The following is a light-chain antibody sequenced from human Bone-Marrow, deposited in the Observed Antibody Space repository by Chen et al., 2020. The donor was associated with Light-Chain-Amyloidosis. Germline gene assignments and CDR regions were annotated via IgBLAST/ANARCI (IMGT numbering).Light chain of an antibody. CDR1: RSNIGAPYD. CDR3: QSYDTRLRGSV. J-gene: IGLJ2*01. Sequence: QSVLAQPPSVSGAPGQRLTISCTWSRSNIGAPYDVHWYQQLPGKAPNILIYGNNNRPSGVPDRFSGSKSGYSASLAITGLRADDEADYYCQSYDTRLRGSVFGGGTRLTVL. V-gene: IGLV1-40*01. CDR2: GNN.